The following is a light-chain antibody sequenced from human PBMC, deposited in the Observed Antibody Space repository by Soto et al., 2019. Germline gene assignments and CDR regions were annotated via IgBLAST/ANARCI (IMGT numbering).Light chain of an antibody. J-gene: IGKJ1*01. CDR3: QQYETPPT. Sequence: EIVLTQSPGTLSLSAGERATLSCRASQSVSSGYLAWYQKKPGQAPTVLIYGASNRATGIPDRFSGSGSGTDFTLTSSRLEPEDFAVYYCQQYETPPTLGQGTKVEIK. V-gene: IGKV3-20*01. CDR2: GAS. CDR1: QSVSSGY.